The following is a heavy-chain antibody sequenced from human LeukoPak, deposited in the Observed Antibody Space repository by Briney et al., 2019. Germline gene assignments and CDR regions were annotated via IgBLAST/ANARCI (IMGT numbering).Heavy chain of an antibody. Sequence: ASVKVSCKASGYTFTGYYMHWVRQAPGQGLEWMGWINPNSGGTNYAQKLQGRVTMTRDTSISTAYMELSRLRSDDTAVYYCARPDCSSTSCYYYFDYWGQGTLVTVSS. V-gene: IGHV1-2*02. CDR3: ARPDCSSTSCYYYFDY. CDR1: GYTFTGYY. J-gene: IGHJ4*02. D-gene: IGHD2-2*01. CDR2: INPNSGGT.